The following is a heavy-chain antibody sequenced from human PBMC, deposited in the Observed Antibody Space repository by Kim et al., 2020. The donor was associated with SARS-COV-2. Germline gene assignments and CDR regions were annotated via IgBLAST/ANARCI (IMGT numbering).Heavy chain of an antibody. CDR3: ARGGVAMVRGVNTDY. V-gene: IGHV4-34*01. Sequence: NPSLKSRVTISVDTSKNQFSLKLSSVTAADTAVYYCARGGVAMVRGVNTDYWGQGTLVTVSS. D-gene: IGHD3-10*01. J-gene: IGHJ4*02.